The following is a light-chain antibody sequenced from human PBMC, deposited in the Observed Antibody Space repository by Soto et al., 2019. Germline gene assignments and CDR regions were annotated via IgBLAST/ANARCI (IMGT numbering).Light chain of an antibody. CDR1: SSDVGGYNY. V-gene: IGLV2-14*01. CDR3: SSYTSSSTYV. CDR2: DVS. J-gene: IGLJ1*01. Sequence: QSALTQPASVSGSPGQSITISCTGTSSDVGGYNYVSWYQQHPGKAPKLMIYDVSNRPSGGSNRFPGSKSGNTASLTSSGLQADDEADYYCSSYTSSSTYVFGTGTKLTVL.